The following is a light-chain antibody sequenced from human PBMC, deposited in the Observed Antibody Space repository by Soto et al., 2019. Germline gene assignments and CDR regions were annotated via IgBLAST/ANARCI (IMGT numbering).Light chain of an antibody. CDR2: DVS. CDR3: QQYSNLLT. J-gene: IGKJ4*01. CDR1: QSISRW. Sequence: DIQMTQSPSSLSASVGDRVTITCRASQSISRWLAWYQQKPGKAPNLLIYDVSNLEAGVPSRFSGSGSGTEFTLTISSLQADDFATYYCQQYSNLLTFGGGTKVDIK. V-gene: IGKV1-5*01.